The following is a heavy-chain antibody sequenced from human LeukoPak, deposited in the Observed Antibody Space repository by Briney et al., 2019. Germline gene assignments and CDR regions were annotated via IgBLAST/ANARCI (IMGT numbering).Heavy chain of an antibody. V-gene: IGHV5-51*01. CDR3: ARHSSSWYYFDY. D-gene: IGHD6-13*01. CDR1: GYSFTTYW. CDR2: IYPGNSDT. J-gene: IGHJ4*02. Sequence: SGESLKISCKTSGYSFTTYWIGWVRQMPGKGLEWMGIIYPGNSDTRYSPSFQGQVTISVDKSISTAYLQWSSLKASDTAMYYCARHSSSWYYFDYWGQGTLVTVSS.